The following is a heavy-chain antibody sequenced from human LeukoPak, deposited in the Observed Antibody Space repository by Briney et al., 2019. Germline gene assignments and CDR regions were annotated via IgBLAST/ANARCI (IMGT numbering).Heavy chain of an antibody. J-gene: IGHJ4*02. CDR1: GYTFTGYY. CDR2: INPNSGGT. D-gene: IGHD1-26*01. Sequence: GASVKVSCKASGYTFTGYYMRWVRQAPGQGLEWMGWINPNSGGTNYAQKFQGRVTMTRDTSISTAYMELSGLRSDDTAVYYCARDLFTGAEDPEGSYWGQGTLVTVSS. CDR3: ARDLFTGAEDPEGSY. V-gene: IGHV1-2*02.